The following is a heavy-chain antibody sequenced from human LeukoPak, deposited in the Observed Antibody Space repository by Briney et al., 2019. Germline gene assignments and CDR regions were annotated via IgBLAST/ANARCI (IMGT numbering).Heavy chain of an antibody. J-gene: IGHJ3*02. CDR3: ARSVVSNAFDI. CDR2: INPNSGGT. CDR1: GYTFTGYY. V-gene: IGHV1-2*02. Sequence: ASVKVSCKASGYTFTGYYMHWVRQAPGQGLEWMGWINPNSGGTNYAQKFQGRVTITADKSTSTAYMELSSLRSEDTAVYYCARSVVSNAFDIWGQGTMVTVSS.